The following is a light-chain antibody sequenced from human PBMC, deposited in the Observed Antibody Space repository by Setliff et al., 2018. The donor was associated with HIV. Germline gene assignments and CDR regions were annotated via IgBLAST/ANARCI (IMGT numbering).Light chain of an antibody. CDR1: SHGAGNSNL. CDR2: EDT. J-gene: IGLJ2*01. V-gene: IGLV2-23*02. CDR3: CLYSRITPFVI. Sequence: QSALTQPASVSGSPGQSITISCTGTSHGAGNSNLVSWYQQHPGKAPKLIIYEDTKRPSGLSNRFSASKSGNTASLTISGLQTEDDGDYYCCLYSRITPFVIFGGGTKVTVL.